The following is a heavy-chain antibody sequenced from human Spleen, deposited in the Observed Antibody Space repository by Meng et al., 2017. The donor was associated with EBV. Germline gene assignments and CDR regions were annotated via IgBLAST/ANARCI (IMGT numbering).Heavy chain of an antibody. V-gene: IGHV4-30-4*01. CDR3: ARARRNGYYFDY. CDR1: GGSISSGGYY. D-gene: IGHD2-8*01. J-gene: IGHJ4*02. CDR2: IYYSGST. Sequence: VQLQGSGPGLVKPSQTLSLTCAVSGGSISSGGYYWSWIRQPPGKGLEWIGYIYYSGSTYYNPSLKSRVTISVDTSKNQFSLKLSSVTAADTAVYYCARARRNGYYFDYWGQGTLVTVSS.